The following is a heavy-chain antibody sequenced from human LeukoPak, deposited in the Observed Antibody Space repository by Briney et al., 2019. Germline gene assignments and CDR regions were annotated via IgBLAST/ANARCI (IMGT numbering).Heavy chain of an antibody. Sequence: PGGSLRLSCAASGFTVSNNYMSWVRQAPGKGLEWVSVIYTGGNTNYADSVKGRFTISRDNSKNTLYLQMNSLRAEDTAVYYCARDLNCDYWGQGTLVTVSS. CDR2: IYTGGNT. CDR3: ARDLNCDY. CDR1: GFTVSNNY. V-gene: IGHV3-53*01. J-gene: IGHJ4*02.